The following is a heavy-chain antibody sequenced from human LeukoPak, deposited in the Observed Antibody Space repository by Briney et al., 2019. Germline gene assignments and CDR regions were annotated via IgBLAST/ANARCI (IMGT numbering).Heavy chain of an antibody. CDR3: ARNIAVRSDAFDI. CDR1: EFRGRSYE. CDR2: ISSSGNTI. D-gene: IGHD6-6*01. Sequence: GGSLRLSCAASEFRGRSYEMYRDRQTRAMGLEWDSYISSSGNTIKYADYVKGRFTISRDNAKNSLHLQMNSLRAEDTAVYYCARNIAVRSDAFDIWGQGTMVTVSS. J-gene: IGHJ3*02. V-gene: IGHV3-48*03.